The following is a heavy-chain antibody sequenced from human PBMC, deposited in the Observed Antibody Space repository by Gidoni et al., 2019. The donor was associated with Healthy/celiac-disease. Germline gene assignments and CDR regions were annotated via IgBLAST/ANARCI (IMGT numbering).Heavy chain of an antibody. CDR1: GFTFSSYA. CDR3: AKTKGKWLRFLEDAFDI. D-gene: IGHD3-3*01. V-gene: IGHV3-23*01. Sequence: EVQLLESGGGLVQPGGSLRLSCAASGFTFSSYAMRVVRQAPGKGLEWVSAISGSGGSTYYADSVKGRFTISRDNSKNTLYLQMNSLRAEDTAVYYCAKTKGKWLRFLEDAFDIWGQGTMVTVSS. J-gene: IGHJ3*02. CDR2: ISGSGGST.